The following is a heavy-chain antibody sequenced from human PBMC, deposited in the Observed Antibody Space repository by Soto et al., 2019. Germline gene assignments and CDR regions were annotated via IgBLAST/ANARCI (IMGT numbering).Heavy chain of an antibody. J-gene: IGHJ6*03. V-gene: IGHV4-34*01. CDR3: ASAPSCSSTSCYSGLDYYYMDV. Sequence: SETLSLTCAVYGGSFSGYYWSWIRQPPGKGLEWIGEINHSGSTNYNPSLKSRVTISVDTSKNQFSLKLSSVTAADTAVYYCASAPSCSSTSCYSGLDYYYMDVWGKGTTVTVSS. CDR2: INHSGST. CDR1: GGSFSGYY. D-gene: IGHD2-2*02.